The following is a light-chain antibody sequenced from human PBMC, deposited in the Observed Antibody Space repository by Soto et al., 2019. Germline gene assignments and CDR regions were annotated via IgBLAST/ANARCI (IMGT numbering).Light chain of an antibody. CDR1: QSVLYSTNNRNY. Sequence: DIVMTQSPDSLAVSLGERATLNCKSSQSVLYSTNNRNYLAWYQKKPGQPPKLLVYWASTRESGVPDRFSGSGSGTDFSLSISSLQAEDVAVYYCQQYYRSPLSFSGGTRVEI. V-gene: IGKV4-1*01. CDR3: QQYYRSPLS. J-gene: IGKJ4*01. CDR2: WAS.